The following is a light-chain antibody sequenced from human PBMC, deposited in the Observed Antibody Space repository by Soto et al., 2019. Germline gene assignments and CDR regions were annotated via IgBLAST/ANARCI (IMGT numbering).Light chain of an antibody. Sequence: QSVLTQPPSASGTPGQRVTISCSGSSSNIGSNYVYWYQQLPGTAPKLLIYRNNQRPSGVPDRFSGSKSGTSASLAISGLRTEDEADYYCAAWDDSLSGSLFGEGTKVTVL. CDR3: AAWDDSLSGSL. CDR1: SSNIGSNY. V-gene: IGLV1-47*01. CDR2: RNN. J-gene: IGLJ3*02.